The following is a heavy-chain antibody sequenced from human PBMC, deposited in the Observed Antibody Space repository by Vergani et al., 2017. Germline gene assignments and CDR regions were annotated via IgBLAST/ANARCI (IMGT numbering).Heavy chain of an antibody. J-gene: IGHJ6*02. D-gene: IGHD2-2*01. CDR1: SFSVSSHY. CDR2: INIGGRT. V-gene: IGHV3-53*01. CDR3: AKGVYCSSTSCYEGRGYYYGMGV. Sequence: LVESGGGLVQPGGSLRLSCAASSFSVSSHYMTWVRQAPGKGLEWVSTINIGGRTSYADSVKGRLTLTRDDSKNTLHLQMNSLRADDTAVYYCAKGVYCSSTSCYEGRGYYYGMGVWGQGTTVTFSS.